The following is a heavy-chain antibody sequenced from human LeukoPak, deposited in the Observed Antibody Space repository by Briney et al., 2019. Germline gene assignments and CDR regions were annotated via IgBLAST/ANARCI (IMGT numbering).Heavy chain of an antibody. CDR3: XKXXLAXAXXNXFDY. CDR2: ISSSSTYI. J-gene: IGHJ4*02. CDR1: GFMFSRYS. Sequence: SXAAXGFMFSRYSMNWVRQAPGKGLEWVSSISSSSTYIYYADSVKGRFTISRDNSKNTLYMQMNRLRAEDTAVYYCXKXXLAXAXXNXFDYWGXGTLVTISS. D-gene: IGHD6-13*01. V-gene: IGHV3-21*01.